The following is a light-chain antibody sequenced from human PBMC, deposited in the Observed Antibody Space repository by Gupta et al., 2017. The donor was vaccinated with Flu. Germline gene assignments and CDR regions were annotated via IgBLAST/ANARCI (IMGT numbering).Light chain of an antibody. CDR2: RNS. CDR3: QTVSGRSSYV. V-gene: IGLV3-1*01. CDR1: ALATNY. Sequence: SSDLTQPPSVSVSPGQTARITCSRDALATNYVSWFQQKPGQPPVLVMFRNSERPSGIPDRFSGFNLGDTATLTITGTQAIDEAAYYCQTVSGRSSYVFGTGT. J-gene: IGLJ1*01.